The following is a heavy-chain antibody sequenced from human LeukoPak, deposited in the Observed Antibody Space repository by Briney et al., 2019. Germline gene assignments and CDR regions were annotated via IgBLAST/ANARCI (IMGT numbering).Heavy chain of an antibody. V-gene: IGHV3-66*01. J-gene: IGHJ5*02. CDR2: IYSGGST. CDR1: GFTFSSYA. D-gene: IGHD6-6*01. CDR3: ARDLEYRTAGRFDP. Sequence: PGGSLRLSCAASGFTFSSYAMSWVRQAPGKGLEWVSVIYSGGSTYFADSVKGRFTISRDNSKNTLYLQMNSLRAEDTAVYYCARDLEYRTAGRFDPWGQGTLVTVSS.